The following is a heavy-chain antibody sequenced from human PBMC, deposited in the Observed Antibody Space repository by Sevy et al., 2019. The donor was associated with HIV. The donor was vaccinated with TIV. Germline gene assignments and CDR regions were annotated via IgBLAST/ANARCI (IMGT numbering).Heavy chain of an antibody. J-gene: IGHJ6*02. CDR3: AKGTLVVPTVIYYYYGMSV. Sequence: GGSLRLSCAASGFTFSSYAMSWVRQAPGKGLEWLSAISHSGDGTYYADSVKGRFTISRDNSKNTLYLEMNSLRAEDTAVYYCAKGTLVVPTVIYYYYGMSVWGQGTTVTVSS. CDR2: ISHSGDGT. CDR1: GFTFSSYA. D-gene: IGHD2-2*02. V-gene: IGHV3-23*01.